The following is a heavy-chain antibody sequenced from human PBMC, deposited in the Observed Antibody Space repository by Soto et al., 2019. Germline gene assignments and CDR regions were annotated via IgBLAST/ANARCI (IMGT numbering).Heavy chain of an antibody. CDR3: ARVDYYDSSGSRNVAFDI. Sequence: PGGSLRLSCAASGFTFSSYSMNWVRQAPGKGLEWVSSISSSSYIYYADSVKGRFTISRDNAKNSLYLQMNSLRAEDTAVYYCARVDYYDSSGSRNVAFDIWGQGTMVTVSS. CDR2: ISSSSYI. V-gene: IGHV3-21*01. CDR1: GFTFSSYS. J-gene: IGHJ3*02. D-gene: IGHD3-22*01.